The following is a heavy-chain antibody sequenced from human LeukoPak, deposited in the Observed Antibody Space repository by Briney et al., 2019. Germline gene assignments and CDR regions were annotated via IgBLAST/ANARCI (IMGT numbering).Heavy chain of an antibody. CDR2: VNPNSIGT. Sequence: ASVKVSCKASGYTFTGYYMHWVRQAPGQGLEWMGWVNPNSIGTNYAQKFQGRVTMTRDTSISTAYMELSRLTSDDTAVYYCARGVVGNYYYYYMDVWGKGTTVTVSS. J-gene: IGHJ6*03. CDR3: ARGVVGNYYYYYMDV. V-gene: IGHV1-2*02. D-gene: IGHD2-15*01. CDR1: GYTFTGYY.